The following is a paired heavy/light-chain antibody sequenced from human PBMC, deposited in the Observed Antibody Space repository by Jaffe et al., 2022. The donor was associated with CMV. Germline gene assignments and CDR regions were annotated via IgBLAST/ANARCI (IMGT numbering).Heavy chain of an antibody. CDR1: GFTFSSYA. Sequence: EVQLVESGGGLVQPGGSLRLSCAASGFTFSSYAMTWVRQAPGNGLEWVSTISATGGSTFYADSVRGRFTISRDNSKNTLSLQLNSLRAEDTAIYYCAKSKYSGYVLGPGGSDWGQGTLVTVSS. CDR3: AKSKYSGYVLGPGGSD. D-gene: IGHD5-12*01. CDR2: ISATGGST. V-gene: IGHV3-23*04. J-gene: IGHJ4*02.
Light chain of an antibody. J-gene: IGLJ3*02. CDR1: SGSIASNY. CDR2: EDK. Sequence: NFMLTQPHSVSESPGKTVTISCTRSSGSIASNYVQWYQQRPGSAPTTVIYEDKQRPSGVPGRFSGSIDSSSNSASLTISGLKTEDEADYYCQSYDSSNRGVFGGGTKLTVL. CDR3: QSYDSSNRGV. V-gene: IGLV6-57*04.